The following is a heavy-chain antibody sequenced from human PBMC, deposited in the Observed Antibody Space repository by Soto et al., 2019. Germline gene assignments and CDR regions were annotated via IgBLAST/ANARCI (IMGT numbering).Heavy chain of an antibody. Sequence: GGSLRLSCAASGFTFSSNTMSWVRQAPGKGLEWVSAISGGGSFTYYADCVKGRCTISRDNAKNTLHLQMNSLRAEDTAVYYCAKELEIHLWEPDERCYCTGGSCFFGVDVWGQGTTVTVSS. V-gene: IGHV3-23*01. D-gene: IGHD2-15*01. CDR1: GFTFSSNT. J-gene: IGHJ6*01. CDR2: ISGGGSFT. CDR3: AKELEIHLWEPDERCYCTGGSCFFGVDV.